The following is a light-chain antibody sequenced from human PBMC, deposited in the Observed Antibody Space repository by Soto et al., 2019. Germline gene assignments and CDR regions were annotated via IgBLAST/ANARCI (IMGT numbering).Light chain of an antibody. Sequence: QSALTQPASVSGSPGQSITISCTGTSSDDGSYNLVSWYQQYPGKAPKLMIYEDDERPSGVSNRFSGSKSGNTASLAITGLQAEDEADYYCQSSDSSLSRFKVFGGGTKLTVL. V-gene: IGLV2-14*02. CDR3: QSSDSSLSRFKV. CDR2: EDD. CDR1: SSDDGSYNL. J-gene: IGLJ2*01.